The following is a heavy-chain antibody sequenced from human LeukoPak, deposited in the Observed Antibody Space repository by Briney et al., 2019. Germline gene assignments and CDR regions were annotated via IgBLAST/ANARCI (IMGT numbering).Heavy chain of an antibody. CDR1: GFTFSSYA. D-gene: IGHD6-13*01. J-gene: IGHJ4*02. Sequence: GGSLRLSCAASGFTFSSYAMSWVRQAPGKGLEWVSAISGTGGSTYYADSVKGRLTISRDNSKNTLYLQMNSLRAEDTAIYYCVKYRSDNSSWYLGDYWGQGTLVAVSS. CDR3: VKYRSDNSSWYLGDY. V-gene: IGHV3-23*01. CDR2: ISGTGGST.